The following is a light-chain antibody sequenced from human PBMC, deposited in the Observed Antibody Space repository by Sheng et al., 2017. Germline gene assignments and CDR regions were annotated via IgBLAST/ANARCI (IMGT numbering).Light chain of an antibody. CDR3: SSYRSSSTPYV. J-gene: IGLJ1*01. CDR2: DVS. CDR1: SSDVGGYNY. Sequence: QSALTQPASVSGSPGQSITISCTGTSSDVGGYNYVSWYQQYPGKAPKLMIYDVSNRPSGVSNRFSGSKSGNTASLTISGLQAEDEADYYCSSYRSSSTPYVFGTGTKVTVL. V-gene: IGLV2-14*01.